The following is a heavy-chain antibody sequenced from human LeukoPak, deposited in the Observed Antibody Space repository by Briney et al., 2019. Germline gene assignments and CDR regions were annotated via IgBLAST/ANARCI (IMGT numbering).Heavy chain of an antibody. Sequence: PGGSLRLSCAASGFTFSDYYMSWIRQAPGKGLERVSYISSSGSTIYYADSVKGRFTISRDNAKNSLYLQMNSLRAEDTAVYYCAREEDILTGKPLDYWGQGTLVTVSS. J-gene: IGHJ4*02. D-gene: IGHD3-9*01. CDR2: ISSSGSTI. CDR1: GFTFSDYY. CDR3: AREEDILTGKPLDY. V-gene: IGHV3-11*04.